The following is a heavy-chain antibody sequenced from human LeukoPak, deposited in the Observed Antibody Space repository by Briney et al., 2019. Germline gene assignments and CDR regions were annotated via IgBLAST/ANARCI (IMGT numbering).Heavy chain of an antibody. CDR3: AKWSSTLKAFDF. CDR2: THYTGNT. CDR1: SDSINYYY. V-gene: IGHV4-59*08. D-gene: IGHD2-8*01. Sequence: SETLSLTCSVPSDSINYYYWNWTRQPPGKELEWIAYTHYTGNTKSNPSLKSRVTTSVDTSKSQFSLKLSSVTAADTAVYYCAKWSSTLKAFDFWGQGILAIVSS. J-gene: IGHJ4*02.